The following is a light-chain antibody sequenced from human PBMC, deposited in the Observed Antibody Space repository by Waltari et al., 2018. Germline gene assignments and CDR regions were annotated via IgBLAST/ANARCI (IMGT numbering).Light chain of an antibody. CDR2: DAS. V-gene: IGKV3-11*01. CDR3: QQRSNWPPIT. CDR1: QSVSSY. Sequence: IVLTQSPAPLSLSPGERANLSCRASQSVSSYLAWYQQKPGQAPRLLIYDASNRATGIPARFSGSGSGTDFTLTISSLEPEDFAVYYCQQRSNWPPITFGQGTRLEIK. J-gene: IGKJ5*01.